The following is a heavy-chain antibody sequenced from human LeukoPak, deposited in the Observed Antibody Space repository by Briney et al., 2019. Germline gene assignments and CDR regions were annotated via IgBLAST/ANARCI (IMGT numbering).Heavy chain of an antibody. J-gene: IGHJ5*02. CDR2: IYYSGST. CDR1: SGSISSYY. Sequence: SETLSLTCTVSSGSISSYYWSWIRQPPGKGLEWIGYIYYSGSTNYNPSLKSRVTISVDTSKNQFSLKLSSVTAADTAVYYCARLVGVATTNNWFDPWGQGTLVTVSS. CDR3: ARLVGVATTNNWFDP. D-gene: IGHD5-12*01. V-gene: IGHV4-59*08.